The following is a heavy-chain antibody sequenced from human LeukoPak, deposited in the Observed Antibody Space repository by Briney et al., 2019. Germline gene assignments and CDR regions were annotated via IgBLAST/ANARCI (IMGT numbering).Heavy chain of an antibody. J-gene: IGHJ6*03. D-gene: IGHD2-2*01. Sequence: PSETLSLTCSVSGYSISTGYYWVWIRQSPGKGLEWIGSIYRSGSTNYNPSLKSRVTISVDTSNNQFSLKVSSVTAADTAVYYCARGDCSSTICYSPMDVWGKGTTVTVSS. CDR1: GYSISTGYY. CDR3: ARGDCSSTICYSPMDV. CDR2: IYRSGST. V-gene: IGHV4-38-2*02.